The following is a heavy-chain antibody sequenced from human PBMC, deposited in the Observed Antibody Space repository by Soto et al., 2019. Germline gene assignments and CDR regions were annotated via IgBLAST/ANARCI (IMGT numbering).Heavy chain of an antibody. J-gene: IGHJ5*02. Sequence: PGGSLRLSWAPAGFIFSSNAISWVRQAPGKGREWVSRISGSDDNTAYADSVNGRFTSSRDHSTNTLYLQKKSLRVEATALYYCAKDQGSSLFPPFDPWGQGTLVTVCS. V-gene: IGHV3-23*01. CDR3: AKDQGSSLFPPFDP. CDR2: ISGSDDNT. D-gene: IGHD6-19*01. CDR1: GFIFSSNA.